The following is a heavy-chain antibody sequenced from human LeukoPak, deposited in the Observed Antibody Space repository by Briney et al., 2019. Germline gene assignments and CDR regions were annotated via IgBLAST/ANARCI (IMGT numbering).Heavy chain of an antibody. D-gene: IGHD5-24*01. CDR2: INPNSGGT. CDR1: GYTFTGYY. V-gene: IGHV1-2*02. J-gene: IGHJ4*02. Sequence: EASVKVSCKASGYTFTGYYMHWVRQAPGQGLEWMGWINPNSGGTNYAQKFQGRVTMTRDTSISTAYMELSRLRSDDTAVYYCARVIERWLQFEGFDYWGQGTLVTVSS. CDR3: ARVIERWLQFEGFDY.